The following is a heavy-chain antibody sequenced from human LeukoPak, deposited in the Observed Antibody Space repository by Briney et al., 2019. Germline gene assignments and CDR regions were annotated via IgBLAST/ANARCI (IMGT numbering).Heavy chain of an antibody. V-gene: IGHV3-23*01. D-gene: IGHD2-15*01. CDR1: GFTFSSYA. J-gene: IGHJ6*04. Sequence: GGSLRLSCVASGFTFSSYAMSWVRQAPGKGLEWVSDIIDSGVITYSADSVKGRFTISRDNSKNTKYLQMNSLRAEDTVLYYCAKVNGYCSRGSCYSSGSYYYYGMDVWGKGTTVTVSS. CDR2: IIDSGVIT. CDR3: AKVNGYCSRGSCYSSGSYYYYGMDV.